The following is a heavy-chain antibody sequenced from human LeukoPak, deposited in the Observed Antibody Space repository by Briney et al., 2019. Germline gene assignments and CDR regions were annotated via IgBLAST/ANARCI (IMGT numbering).Heavy chain of an antibody. CDR3: ASQIGTAMVSEGFDY. CDR2: FYARGNT. J-gene: IGHJ4*02. CDR1: GGSISNYY. D-gene: IGHD5-18*01. Sequence: SETLSLTCNVSGGSISNYYWNWIRQPAGKGLEWIGRFYARGNTNYNPSLKSRVTISVDTSKNQFSLKLSSVTAADTAVYYCASQIGTAMVSEGFDYWGQGTLVTVSS. V-gene: IGHV4-4*07.